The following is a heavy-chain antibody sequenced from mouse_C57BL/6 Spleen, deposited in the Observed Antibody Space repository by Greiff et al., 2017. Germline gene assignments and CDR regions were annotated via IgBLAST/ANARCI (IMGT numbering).Heavy chain of an antibody. J-gene: IGHJ2*01. CDR2: ISSGGDYI. Sequence: EVKLVESGEGLVKPGGSLKLSCAASGFTFSSYALSWVRQTPEQRLEWVAYISSGGDYIYYADTVKGRFTISRDTARNTLYLQMSSLKSEDTAMYYCTRDGPHGGYWGPGTTLTVSS. CDR3: TRDGPHGGY. V-gene: IGHV5-9-1*02. CDR1: GFTFSSYA. D-gene: IGHD2-3*01.